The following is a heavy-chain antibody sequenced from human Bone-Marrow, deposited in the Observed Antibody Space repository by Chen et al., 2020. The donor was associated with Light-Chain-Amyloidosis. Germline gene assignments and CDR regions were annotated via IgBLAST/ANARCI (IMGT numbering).Heavy chain of an antibody. Sequence: EVQLLESGGGLVQPGESLRLSCAASGFTFSSFGMSWVRQAPGKGLEWVSTSTGTGTSNADSVKGRFTISRDNSKNTLYLQMNSLRADDTAIYYCATNKKYGTTWFGGLDYWGQGTLVTVSS. CDR1: GFTFSSFG. V-gene: IGHV3-23*01. CDR2: STGTGT. J-gene: IGHJ4*02. D-gene: IGHD3-16*01. CDR3: ATNKKYGTTWFGGLDY.